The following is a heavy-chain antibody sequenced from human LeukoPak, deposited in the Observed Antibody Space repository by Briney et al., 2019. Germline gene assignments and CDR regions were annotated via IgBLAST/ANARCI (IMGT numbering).Heavy chain of an antibody. CDR2: IRSKIDGGTT. CDR1: GFTFSNAW. CDR3: TTAAVH. J-gene: IGHJ4*02. Sequence: GGSLRLSCAASGFTFSNAWMSWVRQSPGKGLEWVGRIRSKIDGGTTDYAAPVKGRFAISRDDSKNTLYLQMNSLKTEDTAVYYCTTAAVHWGQGTLVTVSS. V-gene: IGHV3-15*01.